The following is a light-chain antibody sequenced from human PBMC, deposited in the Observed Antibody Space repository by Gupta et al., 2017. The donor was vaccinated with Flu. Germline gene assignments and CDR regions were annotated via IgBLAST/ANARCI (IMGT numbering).Light chain of an antibody. CDR1: QSLLHSNGYNY. J-gene: IGKJ2*03. V-gene: IGKV2-28*01. CDR3: RQSLQTPYS. Sequence: DIVMTQSQLSLPVTPGEPASISCRSSQSLLHSNGYNYLDWYLQKPGQSPQLLIYLGSNRASGVPDRFSGSGSGTDFTLKISRVEAEDVVVYYCRQSLQTPYSFGQGTKMDIK. CDR2: LGS.